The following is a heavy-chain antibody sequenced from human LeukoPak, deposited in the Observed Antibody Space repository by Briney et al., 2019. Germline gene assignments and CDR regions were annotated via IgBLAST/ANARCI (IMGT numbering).Heavy chain of an antibody. CDR3: ARNSRVASTSGLNY. Sequence: SVKVSCKASGYTFTSYGISWVRQAPGQGLEWMGEITPIFGTANYAQRFQGRVTITADESTSTVYMELSSLRSDDTALYYCARNSRVASTSGLNYWGQGTLVTVSS. D-gene: IGHD4-23*01. CDR1: GYTFTSYG. J-gene: IGHJ4*02. CDR2: ITPIFGTA. V-gene: IGHV1-69*13.